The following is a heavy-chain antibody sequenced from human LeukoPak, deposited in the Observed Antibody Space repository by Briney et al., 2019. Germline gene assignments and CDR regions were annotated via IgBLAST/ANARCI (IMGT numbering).Heavy chain of an antibody. J-gene: IGHJ5*02. CDR2: INPNSRVT. CDR3: ARGDYYDSSGYLDYRNNWFDP. CDR1: GYSFTGYY. V-gene: IGHV1-2*02. D-gene: IGHD3-22*01. Sequence: GASVTVSCKASGYSFTGYYMHWVRQAPGQGLEWMGWINPNSRVTNYAQKFQGRVTMTRDTSISTVYMELSRLRSDDTAVYFCARGDYYDSSGYLDYRNNWFDPWGQGTLVTVSS.